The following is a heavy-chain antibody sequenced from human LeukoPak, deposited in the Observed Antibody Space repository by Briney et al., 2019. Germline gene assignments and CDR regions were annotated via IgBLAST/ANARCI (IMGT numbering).Heavy chain of an antibody. D-gene: IGHD6-19*01. J-gene: IGHJ4*02. CDR3: ARGRPGIAVAGTEPFDY. CDR1: GGSISSYY. Sequence: PSETLSLTCTVSGGSISSYYWSWIRQPPGKGLEWIGEINHSGSTNYNPSLKSRVTISVDTSKNQFSLKLSSVTAADTAVYYCARGRPGIAVAGTEPFDYWGQGTLVTVSS. V-gene: IGHV4-34*01. CDR2: INHSGST.